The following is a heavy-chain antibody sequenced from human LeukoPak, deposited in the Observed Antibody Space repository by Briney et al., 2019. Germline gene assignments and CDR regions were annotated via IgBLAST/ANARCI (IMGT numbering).Heavy chain of an antibody. CDR3: ARDSVEEETNWFDP. CDR2: IYYSGST. Sequence: TPSETLSLTCTVSGGSISSSSYYWGWIRQPPGKGLEWIGSIYYSGSTYYNPSLKSRVTISIDTSKNQFSLKLSSVTAADTAVYYCARDSVEEETNWFDPWGQGTLVTVSS. CDR1: GGSISSSSYY. J-gene: IGHJ5*02. D-gene: IGHD5-24*01. V-gene: IGHV4-39*07.